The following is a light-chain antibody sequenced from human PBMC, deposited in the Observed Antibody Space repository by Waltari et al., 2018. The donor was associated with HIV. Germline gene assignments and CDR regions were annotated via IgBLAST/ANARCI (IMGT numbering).Light chain of an antibody. CDR3: GADHGTGSRFVVV. J-gene: IGLJ2*01. Sequence: QPVLTQPPSASASLGTSVTLTCTLNSGYSNYKVDWYQQRPGKGPRFVMRVGTGGIVGSKGPGIPDRFSGLGSGLNRYLTIKNIQEEDESDYHCGADHGTGSRFVVVFGGGTKLTVL. CDR1: SGYSNYK. CDR2: VGTGGIVG. V-gene: IGLV9-49*03.